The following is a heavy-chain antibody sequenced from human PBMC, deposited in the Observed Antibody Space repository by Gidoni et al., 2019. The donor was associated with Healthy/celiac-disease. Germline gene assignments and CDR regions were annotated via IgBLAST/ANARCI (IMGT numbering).Heavy chain of an antibody. J-gene: IGHJ4*02. CDR3: ARLDYYDSSGYLVLDY. Sequence: EVHLVPSGAEVKKPGESLKISCKGSGYSFHSYWIGWGRPLPGKGLEWMGIIYPGDSDTRYSPSFQGQVTISADKSISTAYLQWSSLKAADTAMYYCARLDYYDSSGYLVLDYWGQGTLVTVSS. V-gene: IGHV5-51*01. CDR2: IYPGDSDT. CDR1: GYSFHSYW. D-gene: IGHD3-22*01.